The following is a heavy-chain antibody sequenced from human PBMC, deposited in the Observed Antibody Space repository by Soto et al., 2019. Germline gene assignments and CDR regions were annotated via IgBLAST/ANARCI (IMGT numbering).Heavy chain of an antibody. CDR3: PRLRTGRYYYYGMDV. CDR1: GTSLSSNIAA. CDR2: TYYRSKWYN. D-gene: IGHD1-1*01. J-gene: IGHJ6*01. Sequence: SQTVALTCAIPGTSLSSNIAAWNCIRQPPSGGLEWLGRTYYRSKWYNDYAVSVKSRITVNPDTSKNQFSLQLNSVTPEDTAVYYCPRLRTGRYYYYGMDVWGQGTTVTVSS. V-gene: IGHV6-1*01.